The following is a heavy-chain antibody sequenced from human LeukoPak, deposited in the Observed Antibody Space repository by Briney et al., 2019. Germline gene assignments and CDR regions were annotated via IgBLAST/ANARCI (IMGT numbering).Heavy chain of an antibody. CDR3: ATRSSSWYYFDY. CDR1: GFTFSSYG. J-gene: IGHJ4*02. D-gene: IGHD6-13*01. V-gene: IGHV3-33*01. Sequence: GGSLRLSCAASGFTFSSYGMHWVRQAPGKGLEWVSVIWCDGSNKYYADSVKGRFTISRDNSKNTLYLQMNSLRAEDTAVYYCATRSSSWYYFDYWGQGTLVTVSS. CDR2: IWCDGSNK.